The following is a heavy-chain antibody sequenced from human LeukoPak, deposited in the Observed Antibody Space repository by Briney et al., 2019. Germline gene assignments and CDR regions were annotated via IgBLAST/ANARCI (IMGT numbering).Heavy chain of an antibody. CDR2: MYYSGST. D-gene: IGHD5-24*01. J-gene: IGHJ4*02. V-gene: IGHV4-39*01. Sequence: PSETLSLTCTVSGGSISNSSYYWGWIRQPPGKGLEWIGSMYYSGSTYYNPSLKSRATISVDTSKNQFSLKLSSVTAADTAVNYFASNGRMATITPSYWAKGTLFPSPQ. CDR3: ASNGRMATITPSY. CDR1: GGSISNSSYY.